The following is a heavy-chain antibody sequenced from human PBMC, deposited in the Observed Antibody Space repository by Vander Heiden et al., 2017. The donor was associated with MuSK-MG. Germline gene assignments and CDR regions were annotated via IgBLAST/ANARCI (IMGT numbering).Heavy chain of an antibody. J-gene: IGHJ5*02. CDR3: ARGLSSPQRTVGHWFDP. D-gene: IGHD6-25*01. V-gene: IGHV4-34*01. CDR1: GGSFSGYY. CDR2: INHSGST. Sequence: QVQLQQWGAGLLKPSETLSLTCAVYGGSFSGYYWSWIRQPPGKGLEWIGEINHSGSTNYNPSLKSRVTISVDTSKNQFSLKLSSVTAADTAVYYCARGLSSPQRTVGHWFDPWGQGTLVTVSS.